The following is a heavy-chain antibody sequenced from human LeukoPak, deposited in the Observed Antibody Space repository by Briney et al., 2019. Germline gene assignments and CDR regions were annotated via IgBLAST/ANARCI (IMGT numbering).Heavy chain of an antibody. CDR3: AKVGGPNYDFWSGFHYWYFDL. J-gene: IGHJ2*01. CDR1: GFTFSSYA. V-gene: IGHV3-23*01. D-gene: IGHD3-3*01. Sequence: GRSLRLSCAASGFTFSSYAMSWVRQAPGKGLEWVSAISGSGGSTYYADSVKGRFTISRDNSKNTLYLQMNSLRAEDTAVYYCAKVGGPNYDFWSGFHYWYFDLWGRGTLVTVSS. CDR2: ISGSGGST.